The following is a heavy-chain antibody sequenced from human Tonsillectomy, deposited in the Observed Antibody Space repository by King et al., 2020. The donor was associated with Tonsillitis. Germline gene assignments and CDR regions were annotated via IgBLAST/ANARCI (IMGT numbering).Heavy chain of an antibody. CDR1: GGSINSRDW. Sequence: VQLVESGPGLVKPSGTLSLTCAVSGGSINSRDWWSWVRQPPGKGLEWIGEVYHSGLTHYNPSLKSRVTISLDNSKNHFSLNLSSVTAADTAVYYCARDRDGYNNGGGAFDVWGQGTMVSVSS. D-gene: IGHD5-24*01. CDR3: ARDRDGYNNGGGAFDV. J-gene: IGHJ3*01. CDR2: VYHSGLT. V-gene: IGHV4-4*02.